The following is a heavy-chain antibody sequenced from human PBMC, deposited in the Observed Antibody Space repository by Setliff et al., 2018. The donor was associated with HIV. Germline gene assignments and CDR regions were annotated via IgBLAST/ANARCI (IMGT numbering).Heavy chain of an antibody. CDR3: ARRGVPAARNYYYYAMDV. Sequence: SETLSLTCTVSGGSVSDTSYYWGWIRQPPGKGLEWLANVYYSGGTYYNPSLNSRVTISVDTSRNQFSLKLTSVTAADTALYFCARRGVPAARNYYYYAMDVWGQGTTVTVSS. J-gene: IGHJ6*02. CDR1: GGSVSDTSYY. CDR2: VYYSGGT. D-gene: IGHD2-2*01. V-gene: IGHV4-39*01.